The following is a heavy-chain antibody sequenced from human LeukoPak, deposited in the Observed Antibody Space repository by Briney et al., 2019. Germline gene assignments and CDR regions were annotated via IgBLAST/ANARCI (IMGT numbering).Heavy chain of an antibody. J-gene: IGHJ4*02. CDR1: GFTFSDFA. CDR3: ARETAAGFDC. D-gene: IGHD6-13*01. Sequence: PGGSLRLSCAASGFTFSDFAVGWVRQAPGKRLEWVSVISGSGGTTYYADSVKGRFTISRDNSRNTLYLQMNSLRAEDTAVYYCARETAAGFDCWGQGTLVTVSS. CDR2: ISGSGGTT. V-gene: IGHV3-23*01.